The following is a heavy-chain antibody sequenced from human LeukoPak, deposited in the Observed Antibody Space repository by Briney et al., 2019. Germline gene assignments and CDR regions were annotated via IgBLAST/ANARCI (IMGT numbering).Heavy chain of an antibody. CDR2: IYYSGNT. Sequence: PSETLSRTCTVSGGSISSYYWSWIRQPPGKGLEWIGYIYYSGNTNYNPSLKSRVTISVDTSKNQFSLKLSSVTAADTAVYYCARGAKFSELRYFDWMPLDYWGQGTLVTVSS. CDR3: ARGAKFSELRYFDWMPLDY. V-gene: IGHV4-59*01. J-gene: IGHJ4*02. D-gene: IGHD3-9*01. CDR1: GGSISSYY.